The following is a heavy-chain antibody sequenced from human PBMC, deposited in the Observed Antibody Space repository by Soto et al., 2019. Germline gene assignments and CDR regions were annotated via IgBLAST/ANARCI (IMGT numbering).Heavy chain of an antibody. CDR1: GFTFSSYA. Sequence: GSLRLSCAASGFTFSSYAMSWVRQAPGKGLEWVSAISGSGGSTYYADSVKGRFTISRDNSKNTLYLQMNSLRAEDTAVYYCAKDRSLAVADDPDAFDIWGQGTMVTVSS. CDR2: ISGSGGST. V-gene: IGHV3-23*01. J-gene: IGHJ3*02. CDR3: AKDRSLAVADDPDAFDI. D-gene: IGHD6-19*01.